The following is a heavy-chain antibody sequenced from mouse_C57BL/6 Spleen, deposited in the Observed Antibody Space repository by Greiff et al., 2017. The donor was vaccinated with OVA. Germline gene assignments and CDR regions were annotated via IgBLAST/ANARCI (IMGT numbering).Heavy chain of an antibody. CDR3: ARDYYGSSNYWYFDV. CDR1: GYTFTSYW. J-gene: IGHJ1*03. CDR2: INPSSGYT. V-gene: IGHV1-7*01. D-gene: IGHD1-1*01. Sequence: VMLVESGAELAKPGASVKLSCKASGYTFTSYWMHWVKQRPGQGLEWIGYINPSSGYTKYNQKFKDKATLTADKSSSTAYMQLSSLTYEDSAVYYCARDYYGSSNYWYFDVWGTGTTVTVSS.